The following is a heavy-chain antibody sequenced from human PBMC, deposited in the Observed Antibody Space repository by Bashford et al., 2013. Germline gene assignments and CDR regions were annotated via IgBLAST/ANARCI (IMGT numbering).Heavy chain of an antibody. D-gene: IGHD6-19*01. J-gene: IGHJ5*02. CDR1: GFIFSSYA. Sequence: GSLRLSCAVSGFIFSSYAMSWVRQAPGKGLEWVSAISAGGGTTYYADSVKGRFTISRDNSKNTLYVQMNSLRAEDTAEYYCAKHRGLAVAGTDWFDPWGQGTLVTVSS. V-gene: IGHV3-23*01. CDR3: AKHRGLAVAGTDWFDP. CDR2: ISAGGGTT.